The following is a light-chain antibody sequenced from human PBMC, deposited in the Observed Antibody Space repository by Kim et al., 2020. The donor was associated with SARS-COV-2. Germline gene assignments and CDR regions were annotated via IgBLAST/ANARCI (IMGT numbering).Light chain of an antibody. CDR1: QSVTSN. Sequence: EIVMTQSPATLSVSPGERATLSCRASQSVTSNLAWYQQRPGQAPRLLIYGASIRATGIPDRFSGSGSGTEFTLTINSLQPEDFALYYCQQYNRWPPYIFGQGTKLEI. J-gene: IGKJ2*01. V-gene: IGKV3-15*01. CDR3: QQYNRWPPYI. CDR2: GAS.